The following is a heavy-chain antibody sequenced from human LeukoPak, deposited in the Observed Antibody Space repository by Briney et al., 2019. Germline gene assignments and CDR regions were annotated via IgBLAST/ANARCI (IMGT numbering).Heavy chain of an antibody. CDR3: ARSSPRNWFDP. V-gene: IGHV3-48*01. Sequence: QSGGSLRLSCAASGFTFSSYSMNWVRQAPGKGLEWVSYISSSSSTIYYADSVKGRFTISRDNAKNSLYLQMNSLRAEDTAVYYCARSSPRNWFDPWGQGTLVTVSS. CDR2: ISSSSSTI. CDR1: GFTFSSYS. J-gene: IGHJ5*02.